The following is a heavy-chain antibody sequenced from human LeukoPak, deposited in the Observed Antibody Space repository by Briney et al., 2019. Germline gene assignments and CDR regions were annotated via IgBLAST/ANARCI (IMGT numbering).Heavy chain of an antibody. CDR1: GFKFGDYA. J-gene: IGHJ5*02. V-gene: IGHV3-49*04. Sequence: PGGSLRLSCRGSGFKFGDYAMTWVRQAPGKGLEWVGFIRREASGGTTEFAASVKGRFTISIDESTSIAYLQMNSLKTEDTGVYYCARGPRLYGNWFDPWGQGTLVTVSS. CDR3: ARGPRLYGNWFDP. CDR2: IRREASGGTT. D-gene: IGHD1-1*01.